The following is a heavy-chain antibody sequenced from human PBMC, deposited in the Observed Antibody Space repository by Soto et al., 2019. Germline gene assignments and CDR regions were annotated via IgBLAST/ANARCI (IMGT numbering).Heavy chain of an antibody. CDR1: GYSFTSYW. J-gene: IGHJ3*02. Sequence: GESLKISCKGSGYSFTSYWISWVRQMPGKGLEWMGRIDPSDSYTNYSPSFQGHVTISADKSISTAYLQWSSLKASDTAMYYCAISVVPMVRGKTNAFDIWGQGTMVTVSS. D-gene: IGHD3-10*01. CDR3: AISVVPMVRGKTNAFDI. CDR2: IDPSDSYT. V-gene: IGHV5-10-1*01.